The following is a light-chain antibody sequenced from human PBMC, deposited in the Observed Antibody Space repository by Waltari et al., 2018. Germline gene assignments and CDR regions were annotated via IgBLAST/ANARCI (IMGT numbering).Light chain of an antibody. CDR3: QQYNNWPPLT. CDR2: GAS. CDR1: QSVGRN. V-gene: IGKV3-15*01. J-gene: IGKJ4*01. Sequence: EIVMTQSPATLSVSPGERATLSCRASQSVGRNLAWYQQKPGQAPRLLISGASTRATGIPARFSGSGYGTEFTLTISSLQSEDFAVYYCQQYNNWPPLTFGGGTTVEI.